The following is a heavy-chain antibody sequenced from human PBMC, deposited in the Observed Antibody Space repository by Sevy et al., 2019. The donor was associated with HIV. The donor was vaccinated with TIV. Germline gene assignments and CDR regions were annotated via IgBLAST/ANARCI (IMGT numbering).Heavy chain of an antibody. CDR3: ASDWTWYYCGSGSYLRFGY. D-gene: IGHD3-10*01. J-gene: IGHJ4*02. CDR2: ISAYNGNT. CDR1: GYTFTSYG. Sequence: ASVKVSCKASGYTFTSYGISWVRQAPGQGLEWMGWISAYNGNTNYAQKLQGRVTMTTDTSTSTAYMELRSLRSDDTAVYYWASDWTWYYCGSGSYLRFGYWGQGTLVTVSS. V-gene: IGHV1-18*01.